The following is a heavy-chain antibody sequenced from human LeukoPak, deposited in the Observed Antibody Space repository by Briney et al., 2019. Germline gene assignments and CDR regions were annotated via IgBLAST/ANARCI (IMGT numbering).Heavy chain of an antibody. CDR3: ASGYLWFGEFDY. J-gene: IGHJ4*02. D-gene: IGHD3-10*01. Sequence: SETLSLTCTVSGGSIRSYYWRWIRQPPGKGLEWIGYIYYSGSTNYNPSLKSRATISLDTSKNQFSLKLSSVTAADTAVYYCASGYLWFGEFDYWGQGTLVTVSS. CDR1: GGSIRSYY. CDR2: IYYSGST. V-gene: IGHV4-59*01.